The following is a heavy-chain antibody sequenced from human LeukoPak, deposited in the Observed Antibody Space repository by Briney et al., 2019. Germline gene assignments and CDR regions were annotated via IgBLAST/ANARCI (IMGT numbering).Heavy chain of an antibody. D-gene: IGHD5-24*01. V-gene: IGHV3-43*01. CDR1: GFMFEDYS. J-gene: IGHJ4*02. CDR2: ISWDGGSK. Sequence: GGSLRLSCAASGFMFEDYSMHWVRQAPGKGLEWVSVISWDGGSKYYADSVQGRFTISRDNSKNTLYLQMNSLRAEDTAVYYCAKEMATMANYFDYWGQGTLVTVSS. CDR3: AKEMATMANYFDY.